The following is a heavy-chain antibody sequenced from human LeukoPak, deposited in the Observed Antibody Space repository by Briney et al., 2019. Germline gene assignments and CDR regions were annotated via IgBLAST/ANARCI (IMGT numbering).Heavy chain of an antibody. CDR1: GFTFSDYY. Sequence: GGSLRLSCAASGFTFSDYYMSWIRQAPGKGLEWVSLISSSGSAIYYGDSVKGRYTMSRDNAKNALYLQMNRLRAGDTAIYYCARYSWRTEGYNWFAPLGQGTLATVPP. D-gene: IGHD3-3*01. CDR3: ARYSWRTEGYNWFAP. CDR2: ISSSGSAI. V-gene: IGHV3-11*01. J-gene: IGHJ5*02.